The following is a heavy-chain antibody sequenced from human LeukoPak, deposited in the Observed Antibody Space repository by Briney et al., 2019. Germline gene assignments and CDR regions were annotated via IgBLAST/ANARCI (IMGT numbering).Heavy chain of an antibody. D-gene: IGHD3-22*01. J-gene: IGHJ4*02. CDR1: GFTFSSYA. V-gene: IGHV3-23*01. Sequence: GGSLRLSCAASGFTFSSYAMSWVRQAPGKGLEWVSAISGSGGSTYYADSVKGRFTISRDNSKNTLYLQMNSLRAKDTAVYYCAKDQDSSGYYEYWGQGTLVTVSS. CDR2: ISGSGGST. CDR3: AKDQDSSGYYEY.